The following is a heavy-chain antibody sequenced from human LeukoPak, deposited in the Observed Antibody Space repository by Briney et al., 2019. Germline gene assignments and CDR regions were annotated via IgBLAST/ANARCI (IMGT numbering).Heavy chain of an antibody. V-gene: IGHV4-34*01. J-gene: IGHJ4*02. CDR3: ASPGQPSDY. CDR1: GGSFSGYY. D-gene: IGHD1-14*01. CDR2: INHSGST. Sequence: SETLSLTCAVYGGSFSGYYWSWIRQPPGKGLEWIGEINHSGSTNYNPSLKSRVTISVDTSKNQFSLKLSSVTAADTAVYYCASPGQPSDYWGQGTLVTVSS.